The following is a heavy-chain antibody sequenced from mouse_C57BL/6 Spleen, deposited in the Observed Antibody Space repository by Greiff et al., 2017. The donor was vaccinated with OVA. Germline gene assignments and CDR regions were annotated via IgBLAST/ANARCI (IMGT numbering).Heavy chain of an antibody. J-gene: IGHJ2*01. Sequence: VQLQQSLAELVRPGASVKLSCTASGFNIKNTYMHWVKQRPEQGLEWIGRIDPANGNTKYAPKFQGKATITAETSSNTAYLHLSSLTSEDTAIYYWARDYGSSYVPFDYWGQGTTLTGSS. V-gene: IGHV14-3*01. D-gene: IGHD1-1*01. CDR2: IDPANGNT. CDR1: GFNIKNTY. CDR3: ARDYGSSYVPFDY.